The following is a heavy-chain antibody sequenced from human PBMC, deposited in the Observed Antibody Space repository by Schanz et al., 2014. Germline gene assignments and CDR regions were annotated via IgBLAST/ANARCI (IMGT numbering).Heavy chain of an antibody. J-gene: IGHJ4*02. CDR1: EFTFSSYK. CDR3: ARDSRPDYDFLTAYYSIDY. D-gene: IGHD3-9*01. CDR2: ISSSGSYI. Sequence: EVQLVESGGGLVKPGGSLRLSCEASEFTFSSYKMNWVRQAPGKGLEWVSSISSSGSYIHYADSVKGRFSISRDNAKKTLYLQMNSLRADDTAVYYCARDSRPDYDFLTAYYSIDYWGQGTLVTVSS. V-gene: IGHV3-21*01.